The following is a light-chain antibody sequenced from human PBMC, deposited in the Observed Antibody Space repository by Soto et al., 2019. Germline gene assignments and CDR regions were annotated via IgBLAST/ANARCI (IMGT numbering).Light chain of an antibody. CDR3: QQVESYPST. CDR2: AAS. CDR1: QGISSF. J-gene: IGKJ4*01. V-gene: IGKV1-9*01. Sequence: IQLTQTPSSLSASVGDRVTITCRASQGISSFLAWYQQKPGKAPKLLIYAASSLQSGVPSRFSGSGFGTDFTVTITCLQPEDFATYYCQQVESYPSTFGGGTKVEMK.